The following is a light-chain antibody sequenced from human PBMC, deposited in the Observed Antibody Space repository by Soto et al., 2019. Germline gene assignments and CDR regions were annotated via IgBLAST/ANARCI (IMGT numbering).Light chain of an antibody. V-gene: IGKV1-39*01. Sequence: IQMTQSPSSLSASVGDRVTITCRASQRITTYLNWYQQKPGEAPKLLISTSGTLQRGVPSRFRGRGSGTDFTLSITALRPEDFATDFGQQTYSTPYTFGQGTKLEIK. CDR3: QQTYSTPYT. J-gene: IGKJ2*01. CDR1: QRITTY. CDR2: TSG.